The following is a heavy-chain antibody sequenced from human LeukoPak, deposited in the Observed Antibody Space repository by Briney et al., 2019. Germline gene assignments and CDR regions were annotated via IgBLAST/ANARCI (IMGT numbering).Heavy chain of an antibody. CDR1: GFTFSNSA. J-gene: IGHJ4*02. CDR2: ISASGAST. CDR3: AKDEGPSVDGDYFDY. D-gene: IGHD3-10*01. Sequence: GGSLRLSCAASGFTFSNSAMSWVRQAPGKGLEWVSGISASGASTYYADSVKGRLTISRDNSKNTLYLQMGSLRAEDTAVYYCAKDEGPSVDGDYFDYWGQGSLVTVSS. V-gene: IGHV3-23*01.